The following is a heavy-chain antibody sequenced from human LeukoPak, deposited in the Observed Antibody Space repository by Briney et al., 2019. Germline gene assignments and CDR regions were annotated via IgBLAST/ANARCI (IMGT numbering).Heavy chain of an antibody. CDR1: GFRVNNYH. CDR3: AREPTWHSPSQVDP. J-gene: IGHJ5*02. V-gene: IGHV3-66*01. CDR2: LHSGGGT. D-gene: IGHD1-26*01. Sequence: GGSLRLSCVASGFRVNNYHMSWVRQTPEKGLEWVSVLHSGGGTFFADFVQGRFAISRDNSKNTVYLQMIGLRADDTAVYYCAREPTWHSPSQVDPWGQGTLVTVSS.